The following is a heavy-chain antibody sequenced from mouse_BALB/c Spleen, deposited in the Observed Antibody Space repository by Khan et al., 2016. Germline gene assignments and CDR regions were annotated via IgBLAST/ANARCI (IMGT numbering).Heavy chain of an antibody. CDR2: INPRSGGT. J-gene: IGHJ1*01. CDR1: GYAFTNYL. Sequence: QVRLQQSGAELVRPGTSVKVSCKASGYAFTNYLIEWVKQRPGQGLEWIGVINPRSGGTNYNEKFKGKATLTADKSSSTAYMQLSSLTSDDSAVYFCARGYDWYFDVWGAGTTVTVSS. D-gene: IGHD2-14*01. V-gene: IGHV1-54*01. CDR3: ARGYDWYFDV.